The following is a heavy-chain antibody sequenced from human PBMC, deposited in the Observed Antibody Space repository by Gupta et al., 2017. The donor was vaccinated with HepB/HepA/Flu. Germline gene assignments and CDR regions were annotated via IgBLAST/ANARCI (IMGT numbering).Heavy chain of an antibody. J-gene: IGHJ6*03. V-gene: IGHV4-34*01. CDR3: ARGFKAAAGTFYYYYMDV. Sequence: QVQLQQWGAGLLKPSETLSLTCAVYGGSFSGYYWSWIRQPPGKGLEWIGEINHSGSTNYNPSLKSRVTISVDTSKNQFSLKLSSVTAADTAVYYCARGFKAAAGTFYYYYMDVWGKGTTVTVSS. CDR1: GGSFSGYY. D-gene: IGHD6-13*01. CDR2: INHSGST.